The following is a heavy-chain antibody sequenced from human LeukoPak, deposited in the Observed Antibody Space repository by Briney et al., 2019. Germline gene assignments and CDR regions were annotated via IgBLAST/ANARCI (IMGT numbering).Heavy chain of an antibody. Sequence: PGGSLRLSCAASGFTFSSYSMNWVRQAPGKGLEWVSSISSSSYIYYADSVKVRFTISRDNSKNTLYLQMNSLRAEDTAVYYCAKNRGQYQLRYYFDYWGQGTLVTVSS. V-gene: IGHV3-21*01. CDR3: AKNRGQYQLRYYFDY. CDR2: ISSSSYI. CDR1: GFTFSSYS. D-gene: IGHD2-2*01. J-gene: IGHJ4*02.